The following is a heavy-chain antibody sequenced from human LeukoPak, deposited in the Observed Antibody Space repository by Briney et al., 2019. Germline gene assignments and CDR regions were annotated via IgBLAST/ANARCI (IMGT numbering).Heavy chain of an antibody. J-gene: IGHJ6*02. CDR3: ARGHLPTPRSAMDV. CDR2: VNSDESVT. D-gene: IGHD3-3*02. Sequence: GGSLRLSCAASGFTFSSYWVHWVRQAPGKGLVWVLRVNSDESVTTYADSVNGRFTISRDNAKNTLYLQMKSLRAEDTAVYYCARGHLPTPRSAMDVWGQGTTVTVSS. CDR1: GFTFSSYW. V-gene: IGHV3-74*01.